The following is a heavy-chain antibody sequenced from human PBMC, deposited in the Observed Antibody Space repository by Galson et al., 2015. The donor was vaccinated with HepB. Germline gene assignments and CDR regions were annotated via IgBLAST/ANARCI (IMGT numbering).Heavy chain of an antibody. D-gene: IGHD3-10*01. CDR3: AKEFGPWRGHAFDY. Sequence: SLRLSCAASGFTFSSYGMHWVRQAPGKGLEWVAVISYDGSNKYYADSVKGRFTISRDNSKNTLYLQMNSLRAEDTAVYYCAKEFGPWRGHAFDYWGQGTLVTVSS. CDR1: GFTFSSYG. CDR2: ISYDGSNK. J-gene: IGHJ4*02. V-gene: IGHV3-30*18.